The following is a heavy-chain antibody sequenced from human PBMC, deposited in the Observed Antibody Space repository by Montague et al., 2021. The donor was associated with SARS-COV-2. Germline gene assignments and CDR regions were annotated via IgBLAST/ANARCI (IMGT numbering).Heavy chain of an antibody. V-gene: IGHV4-34*01. CDR2: INHSGST. D-gene: IGHD6-13*01. CDR3: ARGPHSSSWHYYYYYGMDV. CDR1: GGSFSGYY. Sequence: TLSLTCAVYGGSFSGYYWSWIRQPPGKGLEWIGEINHSGSTNYNPSLKSRVTISVDTSKNQFSLKLSSVTAADTAVYYCARGPHSSSWHYYYYYGMDVWGQGTTVTVSS. J-gene: IGHJ6*02.